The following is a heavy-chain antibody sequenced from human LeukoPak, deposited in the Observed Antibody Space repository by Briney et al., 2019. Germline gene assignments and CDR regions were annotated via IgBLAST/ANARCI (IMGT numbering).Heavy chain of an antibody. V-gene: IGHV3-30-3*01. Sequence: GGSLRHSCAASGFTFSSYAMHWVRQAPGKGLEWVAVISYDGSNKYYADSVKGRFTISSDNSKNTLYLQMNSLRAEDTAVYYCARDYSKYYYDSSGYWLHWGQGTLVTVSS. CDR2: ISYDGSNK. CDR1: GFTFSSYA. J-gene: IGHJ4*02. D-gene: IGHD3-22*01. CDR3: ARDYSKYYYDSSGYWLH.